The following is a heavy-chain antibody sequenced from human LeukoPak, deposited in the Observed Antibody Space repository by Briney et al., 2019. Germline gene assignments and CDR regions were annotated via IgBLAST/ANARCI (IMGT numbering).Heavy chain of an antibody. CDR3: ARDFSSYYDSSSYYGDSYFDS. CDR2: IYTSGST. J-gene: IGHJ4*02. V-gene: IGHV4-4*07. CDR1: GGSISSYY. D-gene: IGHD3-22*01. Sequence: SETLSLTCTVSGGSISSYYWSWIRQPAGKGLEWIGRIYTSGSTNYNPSLKSRVTISVDTSKNQFSLKLSSVTAADTAAYYCARDFSSYYDSSSYYGDSYFDSWGQGTLVTVSS.